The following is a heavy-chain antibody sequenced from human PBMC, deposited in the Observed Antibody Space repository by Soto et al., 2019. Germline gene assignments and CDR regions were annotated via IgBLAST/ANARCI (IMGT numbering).Heavy chain of an antibody. V-gene: IGHV3-74*01. CDR3: ASAMGGTRNALNI. J-gene: IGHJ3*02. CDR1: GFTFXNXW. D-gene: IGHD6-19*01. Sequence: GGSLRLSCTASGFTFXNXWMHWVRQDPGKGLLWVSRINSDGSSTSYADSVKGRFTISRDNAKSTLWLQMNSLRAEDTAVYYCASAMGGTRNALNIWGQGTMVTVSS. CDR2: INSDGSST.